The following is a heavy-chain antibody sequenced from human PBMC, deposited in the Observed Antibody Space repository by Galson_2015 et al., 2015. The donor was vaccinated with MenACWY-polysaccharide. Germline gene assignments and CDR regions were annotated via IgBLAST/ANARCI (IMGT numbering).Heavy chain of an antibody. D-gene: IGHD6-19*01. V-gene: IGHV3-23*01. Sequence: RLSCAASGFTFSTYATSWVRQAPGKGLEWVSAMSGSGGSTYYADSVKGRFTISRDNSKNTPYLQMNSLRAEDTAVYYCAKESDSSGWHSYYFDFWGQGTLVTVSS. CDR3: AKESDSSGWHSYYFDF. CDR1: GFTFSTYA. J-gene: IGHJ4*02. CDR2: MSGSGGST.